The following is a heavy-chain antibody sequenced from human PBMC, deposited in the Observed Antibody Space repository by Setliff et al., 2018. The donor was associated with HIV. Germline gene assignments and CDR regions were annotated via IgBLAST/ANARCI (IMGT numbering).Heavy chain of an antibody. D-gene: IGHD6-19*01. Sequence: GESLKISCKVSAYSSTTSWITWVRQMPGKGLEWMGRIAPRDSYTDYSPSFEGHVTISFDKSVSTAYLQWSSLKAPDTAMYYCARLEVAGAYSYYYMDVWGKGTTVTVSS. CDR1: AYSSTTSW. CDR3: ARLEVAGAYSYYYMDV. V-gene: IGHV5-10-1*01. J-gene: IGHJ6*03. CDR2: IAPRDSYT.